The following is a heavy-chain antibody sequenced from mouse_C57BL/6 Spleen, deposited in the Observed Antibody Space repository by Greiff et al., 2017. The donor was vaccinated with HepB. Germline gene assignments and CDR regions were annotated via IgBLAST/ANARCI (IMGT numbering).Heavy chain of an antibody. CDR3: TRNSNYEYYFDY. V-gene: IGHV5-9-1*02. CDR2: ISSGGDYI. J-gene: IGHJ2*01. Sequence: DVHLVESGEGLVKPGGSLKLSCAASGFTFSSYAMSWVRQTPEKRLEWVAYISSGGDYIYYADTVKGRFTISRDNARNTLYLQMSSLKSEDTAMYYCTRNSNYEYYFDYWGQGTTLTVSS. CDR1: GFTFSSYA. D-gene: IGHD2-5*01.